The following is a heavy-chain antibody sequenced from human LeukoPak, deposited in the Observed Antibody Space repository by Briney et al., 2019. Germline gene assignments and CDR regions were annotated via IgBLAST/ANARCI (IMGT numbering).Heavy chain of an antibody. Sequence: SVTLSLTCTVSGGSISSYYWSWIRQPPGKGLEWIGYIYYSGSTNYNPSLKSRVTISVDTSKNQFSLKLSSVTAADTAVYYCARGRWGFGYWGQGTVVTVSS. D-gene: IGHD7-27*01. CDR2: IYYSGST. CDR3: ARGRWGFGY. V-gene: IGHV4-59*01. CDR1: GGSISSYY. J-gene: IGHJ4*02.